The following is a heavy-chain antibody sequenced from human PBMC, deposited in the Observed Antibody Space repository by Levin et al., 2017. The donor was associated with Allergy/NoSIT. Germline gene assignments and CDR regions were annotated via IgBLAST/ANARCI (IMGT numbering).Heavy chain of an antibody. CDR3: ARDPGWFGATDAFDI. CDR1: GFTFSSYA. CDR2: ISYDGSNK. D-gene: IGHD3-10*01. V-gene: IGHV3-30*04. Sequence: GESLKISCAASGFTFSSYAMHWVRQAPGKGLEWVAVISYDGSNKYYADSVKGRFTISRDNSKNTLYLQMNSLRAEDTAVYYCARDPGWFGATDAFDIWGQGTMVTVSS. J-gene: IGHJ3*02.